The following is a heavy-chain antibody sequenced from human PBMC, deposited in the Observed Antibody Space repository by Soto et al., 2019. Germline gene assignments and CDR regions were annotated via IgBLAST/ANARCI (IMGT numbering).Heavy chain of an antibody. V-gene: IGHV3-30*03. D-gene: IGHD3-22*01. CDR2: ISYDGSKK. Sequence: QVQLVESGGGVVQPGRSLRLSCAASGFTFSSYGMHWVRQAPGKGLEWVAVISYDGSKKYYADSVKGRFTISRDNSKNTLYLQMDSLRDEDTAVYYCARGYTCGYPSNWFDPWGQGTLVTVSS. CDR1: GFTFSSYG. J-gene: IGHJ5*02. CDR3: ARGYTCGYPSNWFDP.